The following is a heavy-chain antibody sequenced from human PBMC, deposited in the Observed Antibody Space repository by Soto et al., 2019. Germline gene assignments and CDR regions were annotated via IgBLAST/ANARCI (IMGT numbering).Heavy chain of an antibody. CDR2: IWYDGSNK. D-gene: IGHD1-26*01. Sequence: QVQLVESGGGVVQPGRSLRLSCAASGFTFSSYGMHWVRQAPGKGLEWVAVIWYDGSNKYYADSVKGRFTISRDTSKNPLYLHMTSLSAEDTAVYYCATYRGSYHFDFWGQGTLVTVSS. CDR1: GFTFSSYG. V-gene: IGHV3-33*01. CDR3: ATYRGSYHFDF. J-gene: IGHJ4*02.